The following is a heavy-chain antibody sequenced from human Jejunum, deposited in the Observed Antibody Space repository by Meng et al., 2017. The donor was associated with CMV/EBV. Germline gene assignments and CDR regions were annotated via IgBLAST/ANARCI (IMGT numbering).Heavy chain of an antibody. D-gene: IGHD4-17*01. V-gene: IGHV3-11*01. Sequence: QVQLVESGGGLVKPGGSLRLSCAASGFRFSDYYMSWIRQAPGKGPEWVSYISYGVSTVYYADSVKGRFTISRDNAKNSLYLQMNSLRAEDTAVYYCARDRYGDYGDYWGQGTVVTVSS. CDR1: GFRFSDYY. J-gene: IGHJ4*02. CDR2: ISYGVSTV. CDR3: ARDRYGDYGDY.